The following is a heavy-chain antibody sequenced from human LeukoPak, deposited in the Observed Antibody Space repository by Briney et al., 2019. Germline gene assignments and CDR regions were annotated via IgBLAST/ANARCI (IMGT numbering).Heavy chain of an antibody. CDR1: GYTFSNYW. Sequence: GGSLRLSCAASGYTFSNYWMTWVRQAPGKGLEWVANIKPDGREKNYVDSVKGRITISRDNAKNSPYLQMNSLRAEDTAVYYCARKAYGLDVWGKGTTVTVSS. CDR3: ARKAYGLDV. V-gene: IGHV3-7*03. J-gene: IGHJ6*04. CDR2: IKPDGREK.